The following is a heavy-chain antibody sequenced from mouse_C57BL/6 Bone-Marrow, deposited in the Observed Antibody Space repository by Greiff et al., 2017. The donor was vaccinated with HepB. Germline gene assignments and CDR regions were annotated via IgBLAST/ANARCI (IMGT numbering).Heavy chain of an antibody. CDR1: GYTFTNYW. CDR2: IYPGGGYT. CDR3: ARLGLPVGRYFDY. J-gene: IGHJ2*01. V-gene: IGHV1-63*01. D-gene: IGHD2-2*01. Sequence: QVQLQQSGAELVRPGTSVKMSCKASGYTFTNYWIGWAKQRPGHGLEWIGDIYPGGGYTNYNEKLKGKATLTADKSSSTAYMQFSSLTSEDSAIYYCARLGLPVGRYFDYWGQGTTLTVSS.